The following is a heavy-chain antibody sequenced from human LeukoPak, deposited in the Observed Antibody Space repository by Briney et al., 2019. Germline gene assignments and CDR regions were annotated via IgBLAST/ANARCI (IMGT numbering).Heavy chain of an antibody. CDR2: IYYSGGT. CDR1: GGSISSYS. J-gene: IGHJ4*02. Sequence: NSSETLSLTCSVSGGSISSYSWSWIRQPPGKGLEWIGDIYYSGGTKYNPSLKSRVTTSVDRSKNEVSLKLSSVTAADTAVYYCARDYSSSYHYFDYWGQGTLVTVSS. V-gene: IGHV4-59*01. D-gene: IGHD6-13*01. CDR3: ARDYSSSYHYFDY.